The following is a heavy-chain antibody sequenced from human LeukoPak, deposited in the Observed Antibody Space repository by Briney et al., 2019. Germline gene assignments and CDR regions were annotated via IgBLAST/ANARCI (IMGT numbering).Heavy chain of an antibody. CDR1: GFTFISST. CDR2: IVVGSGNT. CDR3: AADPSYSSGYRYYFDY. J-gene: IGHJ4*02. V-gene: IGHV1-58*01. Sequence: SVKVSCKTSGFTFISSTVQWMRQARGQRLEWIGWIVVGSGNTNYAQKFQERVTITRDMSTSTAYMELSSLRSEDTAVYYCAADPSYSSGYRYYFDYWGQGTLVTVSS. D-gene: IGHD3-22*01.